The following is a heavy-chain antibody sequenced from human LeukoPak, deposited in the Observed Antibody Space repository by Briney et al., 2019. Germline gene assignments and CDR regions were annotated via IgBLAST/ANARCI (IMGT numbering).Heavy chain of an antibody. V-gene: IGHV4-39*01. CDR3: ARHDPMDV. CDR2: IHYSGTT. J-gene: IGHJ6*02. CDR1: GASISSGNYY. Sequence: PSETLSLTCSVSGASISSGNYYWAWIRQPPGKGLEYLGSIHYSGTTYYTPSLKSRVTISVDTSNNQFSLKLSPVTAADTAVYYCARHDPMDVWGQGTTVTVSS.